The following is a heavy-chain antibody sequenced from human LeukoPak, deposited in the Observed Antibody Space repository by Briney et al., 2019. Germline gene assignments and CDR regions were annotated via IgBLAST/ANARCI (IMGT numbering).Heavy chain of an antibody. D-gene: IGHD6-25*01. CDR3: ARVRAGFDY. CDR2: INYSGNT. V-gene: IGHV4-39*01. J-gene: IGHJ4*02. Sequence: LETLSLTCTVSGGSISSSISYWGWIRQSPGKGLEWIGSINYSGNTYYNPSLKSRITMSMDTSKNQFSLKMNSVTAADTAVYYCARVRAGFDYWGQGTLVTVSS. CDR1: GGSISSSISY.